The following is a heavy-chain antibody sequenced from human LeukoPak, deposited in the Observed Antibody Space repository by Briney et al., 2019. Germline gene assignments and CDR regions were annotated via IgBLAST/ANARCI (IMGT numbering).Heavy chain of an antibody. CDR2: IGSTSSDK. V-gene: IGHV3-21*01. D-gene: IGHD4-11*01. Sequence: GGSLRLPCAASGFSFSSSTMNWARQAPGKGLEWVSSIGSTSSDKYYIESVKGRFTISRDNAENFLYLQMDSLRADDTAAYYCVKGDYRESWGQGTRVTVSS. J-gene: IGHJ4*02. CDR1: GFSFSSST. CDR3: VKGDYRES.